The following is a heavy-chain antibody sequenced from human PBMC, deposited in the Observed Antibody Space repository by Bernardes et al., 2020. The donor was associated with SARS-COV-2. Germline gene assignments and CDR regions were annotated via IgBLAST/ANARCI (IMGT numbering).Heavy chain of an antibody. D-gene: IGHD6-19*01. CDR3: ARPYSTAWPDTFDI. Sequence: SESLSLSCTVSGCPIRISTHYWGWFRQPPGRGLEWIGSIFYSWRTDYSPSLKSRFTISVDTSKNQFSLKLSSVTAADTAVYYCARPYSTAWPDTFDIWGQGTMVTVSS. CDR1: GCPIRISTHY. CDR2: IFYSWRT. J-gene: IGHJ3*02. V-gene: IGHV4-39*01.